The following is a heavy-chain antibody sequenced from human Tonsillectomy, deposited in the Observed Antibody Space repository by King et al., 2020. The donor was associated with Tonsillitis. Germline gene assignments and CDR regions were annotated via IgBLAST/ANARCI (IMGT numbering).Heavy chain of an antibody. V-gene: IGHV3-48*01. J-gene: IGHJ5*02. Sequence: QLVQSGGGLVQPGGSLRLSCVASGFTFRSFGMNWVRQAPGKGLEWVSYISGRSTAISYADSVTGRFTISRDNAKNSLYLQMSSLRAEDTAVYYCARDNRIGGNYYNNWFDPWGQGTLVTVSS. CDR2: ISGRSTAI. D-gene: IGHD1-26*01. CDR1: GFTFRSFG. CDR3: ARDNRIGGNYYNNWFDP.